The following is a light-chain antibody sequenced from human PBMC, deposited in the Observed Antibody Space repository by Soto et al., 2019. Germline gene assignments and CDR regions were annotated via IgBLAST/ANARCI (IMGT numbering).Light chain of an antibody. V-gene: IGKV1-5*01. CDR3: QQYNNWPRT. J-gene: IGKJ1*01. CDR2: DAS. CDR1: QSISSF. Sequence: DIKMTQSPSTLSASVGDRVTITCRASQSISSFLAWYQQKPGKAPKLLIYDASKRATGIPARFSGSGSGTEFTLTISSLQSEDFAVYYCQQYNNWPRTFGQRTKV.